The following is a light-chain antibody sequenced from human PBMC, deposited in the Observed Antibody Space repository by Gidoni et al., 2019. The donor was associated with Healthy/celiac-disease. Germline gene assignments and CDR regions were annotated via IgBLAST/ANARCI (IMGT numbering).Light chain of an antibody. J-gene: IGKJ1*01. Sequence: DIQITQSPSSLSASVGDRVTITCRASQSISSYLNWYQQKPGKAPKLLIYAASSLQSGVPSRFSGSGSGTDFTLTISSLQPEDFATYYCQQSYSTSVTFGQGTKVEIK. CDR1: QSISSY. CDR2: AAS. CDR3: QQSYSTSVT. V-gene: IGKV1-39*01.